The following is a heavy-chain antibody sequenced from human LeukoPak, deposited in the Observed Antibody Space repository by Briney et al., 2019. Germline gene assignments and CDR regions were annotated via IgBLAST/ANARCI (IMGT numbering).Heavy chain of an antibody. J-gene: IGHJ4*02. CDR3: ARGDQAFDY. CDR1: GDSVSSNSAA. V-gene: IGHV6-1*01. D-gene: IGHD2-2*01. CDR2: TYYRSKWYN. Sequence: SQTLSLTCAISGDSVSSNSAAWNWTRQSPSRGLEWLGRTYYRSKWYNDYAVSVKSRITINPDTSENQFSLQLNSMTPEDTAVYYCARGDQAFDYWGQGTLVTVSS.